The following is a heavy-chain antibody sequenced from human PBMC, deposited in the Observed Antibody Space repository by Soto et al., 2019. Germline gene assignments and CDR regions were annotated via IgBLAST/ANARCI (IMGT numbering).Heavy chain of an antibody. J-gene: IGHJ4*02. D-gene: IGHD4-17*01. CDR3: AKDYDYGDSLPFDY. Sequence: EVQLLEAGGGLVQPGGSLRLSCAASGFSFRNYGMSWVRQAPGKGLEWLSAIIGNGDTAYYADSVRGRFTISRDNSKNTLYLQLNDLGAEDTAISYCAKDYDYGDSLPFDYWGQGTLVTVSS. V-gene: IGHV3-23*01. CDR1: GFSFRNYG. CDR2: IIGNGDTA.